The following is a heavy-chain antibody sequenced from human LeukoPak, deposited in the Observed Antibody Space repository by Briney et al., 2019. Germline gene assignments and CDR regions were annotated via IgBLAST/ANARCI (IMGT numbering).Heavy chain of an antibody. V-gene: IGHV4-34*01. CDR2: INHNGST. CDR3: ARGRKARYSTSGDY. CDR1: SGSFSGYY. Sequence: SETLSLTCAVYSGSFSGYYWSWIRQPPGKGLEWIGEINHNGSTNYNPSLKSRVTISVDTSKNQFSLKLSSVTAADTAVYYCARGRKARYSTSGDYWGQGTLVTVSS. J-gene: IGHJ4*02. D-gene: IGHD2-2*01.